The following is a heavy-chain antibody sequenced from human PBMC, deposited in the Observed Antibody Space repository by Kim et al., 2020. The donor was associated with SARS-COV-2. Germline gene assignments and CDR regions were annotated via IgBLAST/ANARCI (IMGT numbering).Heavy chain of an antibody. D-gene: IGHD3-22*01. CDR1: GFTFDDYA. V-gene: IGHV3-9*01. J-gene: IGHJ5*02. CDR3: AKDGEGGYYSLPLNWFDP. Sequence: GGSLRLSCAASGFTFDDYAMHWVRQAPGKGLEWVSGISWNSGSIGYADSVKGRFTISRDNAKNSLYLQMNSLRAEDTALYYCAKDGEGGYYSLPLNWFDPWGQGTLVTVSS. CDR2: ISWNSGSI.